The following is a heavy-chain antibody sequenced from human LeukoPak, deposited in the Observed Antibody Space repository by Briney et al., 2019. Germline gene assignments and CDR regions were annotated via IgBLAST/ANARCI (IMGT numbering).Heavy chain of an antibody. Sequence: ASVKVSCKASGYTFTGYYMHWVRQAPGQGLEWMGRINPNSGGTNYAQKFQGRVTITRDTSISTAYMELSRLRSDDTAVYYCASTPGGWYYDIWYDYWGQGTLVTVSS. CDR2: INPNSGGT. V-gene: IGHV1-2*06. CDR1: GYTFTGYY. CDR3: ASTPGGWYYDIWYDY. J-gene: IGHJ4*02. D-gene: IGHD3-9*01.